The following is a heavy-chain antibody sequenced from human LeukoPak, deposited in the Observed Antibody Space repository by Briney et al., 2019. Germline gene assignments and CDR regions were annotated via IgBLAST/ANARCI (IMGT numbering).Heavy chain of an antibody. CDR1: GFTFSNAW. CDR2: IKRKTDGGTT. D-gene: IGHD5-18*01. V-gene: IGHV3-15*01. CDR3: TTDRYTYGYHAFDI. J-gene: IGHJ3*02. Sequence: GGSLRLSCAASGFTFSNAWMSWVRQAPGKGLEWVGRIKRKTDGGTTDYAAPVKGRFTISRDDSKNTLYLQMNSLKTEDTAIYKCTTDRYTYGYHAFDIWGQGTLVTVSS.